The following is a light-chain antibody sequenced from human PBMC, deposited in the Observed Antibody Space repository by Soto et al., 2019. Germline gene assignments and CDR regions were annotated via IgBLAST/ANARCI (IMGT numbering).Light chain of an antibody. CDR2: EDS. CDR1: RSDVGGSNY. CDR3: SSYISSGTPNV. J-gene: IGLJ1*01. Sequence: QSVLTQPSSVSGSPGQSITISCTGTRSDVGGSNYVSWYQQHPGKAPPLMIYEDSDRPSGVSNRFSGAKSGNTASLTLSGLQAEDEAEYYCSSYISSGTPNVFGPGTTLTVL. V-gene: IGLV2-14*01.